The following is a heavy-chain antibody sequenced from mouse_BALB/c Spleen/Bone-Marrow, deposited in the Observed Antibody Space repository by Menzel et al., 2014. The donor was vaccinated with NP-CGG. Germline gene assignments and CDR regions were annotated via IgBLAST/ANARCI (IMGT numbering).Heavy chain of an antibody. CDR2: IRNKAKGSTT. CDR3: ARDIEGNYSYWYLDI. D-gene: IGHD2-1*01. CDR1: GFTLTDYY. V-gene: IGHV7-3*02. J-gene: IGHJ1*01. Sequence: EVQRVESGGGSEQPGGSLRLSCATSGFTLTDYYMSWVRQPPGKALEWLGFIRNKAKGSTTDYSASVKGRFTISRDNSQSILYLQMNTLRPEDSATYCARDIEGNYSYWYLDIWGAGTTVTVSS.